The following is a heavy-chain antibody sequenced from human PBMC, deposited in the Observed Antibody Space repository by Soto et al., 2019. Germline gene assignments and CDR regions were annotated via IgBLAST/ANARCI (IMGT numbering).Heavy chain of an antibody. CDR3: ARAPHGMDV. CDR2: ISYDGSKK. J-gene: IGHJ6*02. V-gene: IGHV3-30-3*01. CDR1: GFFSSRYA. Sequence: QEQLVESGGGVVQPGRSLRPSCAPPGFFSSRYARHGVLQFQGKGLEGVAVISYDGSKKSYADSGKGRYTISRDDSKNTLYLQMNSLRVEDTAVYYCARAPHGMDVWGQGTTVIVSS.